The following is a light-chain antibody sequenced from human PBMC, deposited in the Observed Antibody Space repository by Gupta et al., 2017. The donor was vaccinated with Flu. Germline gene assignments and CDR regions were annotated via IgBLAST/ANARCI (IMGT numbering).Light chain of an antibody. J-gene: IGLJ2*01. CDR3: SSYAGSNNFVV. CDR2: EVS. CDR1: TSDVGGYNY. Sequence: QSALTQPPSASGSPGQSVTISCTGTTSDVGGYNYVSWYQQNPGKAPKLMIYEVSKRPSGVPDRFSGSKSVNTASLTVACLQAEDEADYYCSSYAGSNNFVVFGGGTKLTVL. V-gene: IGLV2-8*01.